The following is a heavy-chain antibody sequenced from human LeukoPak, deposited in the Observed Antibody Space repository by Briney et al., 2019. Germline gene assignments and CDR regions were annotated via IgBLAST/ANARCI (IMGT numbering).Heavy chain of an antibody. CDR2: VSGSGHST. CDR3: ARDPYNGAYSEGYYYYYMDV. V-gene: IGHV3-23*01. D-gene: IGHD1-1*01. Sequence: GGSLRLSCAASGFTFSIYAMSWVRQAPGKGLEWVSTVSGSGHSTFADSVKGRFTISRDNSKNTLYLQMNSLRVEDTAIYYCARDPYNGAYSEGYYYYYMDVWGKGTTVTVSS. J-gene: IGHJ6*03. CDR1: GFTFSIYA.